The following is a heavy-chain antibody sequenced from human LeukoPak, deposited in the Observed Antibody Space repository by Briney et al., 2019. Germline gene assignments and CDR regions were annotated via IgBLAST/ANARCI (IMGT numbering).Heavy chain of an antibody. CDR1: GGSISSSSYY. CDR2: IYYSGST. V-gene: IGHV4-39*07. J-gene: IGHJ4*02. Sequence: SETLSLTCTVSGGSISSSSYYWGWIRQPPGKGLEWIGSIYYSGSTYYNPSLKSRVTISVDTSKNQFSLKLSSVTAADTAVYYCASEIVVAYYWGQGTLVTVSS. D-gene: IGHD3-22*01. CDR3: ASEIVVAYY.